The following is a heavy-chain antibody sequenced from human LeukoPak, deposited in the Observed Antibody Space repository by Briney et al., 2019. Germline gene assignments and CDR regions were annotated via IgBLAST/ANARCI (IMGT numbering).Heavy chain of an antibody. V-gene: IGHV3-21*01. CDR3: ARDSVGLGGGAAAAPYNWFDP. CDR1: GFTFSSYS. Sequence: GGSLRLSCAASGFTFSSYSMNWVRQAPGKGLEWVSSISSSSSYIYYADSVKGRFTISRDNAKNSLYLQMNSLRAEDTAVDYCARDSVGLGGGAAAAPYNWFDPWGQGTLVTVSS. J-gene: IGHJ5*02. CDR2: ISSSSSYI. D-gene: IGHD6-13*01.